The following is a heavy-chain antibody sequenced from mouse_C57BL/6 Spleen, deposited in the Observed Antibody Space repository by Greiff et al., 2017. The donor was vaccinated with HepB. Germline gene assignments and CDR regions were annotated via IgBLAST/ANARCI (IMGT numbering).Heavy chain of an antibody. Sequence: QVQLQQPGAELVKPGASVKMSCKASGYTFTSYWITWVKQRPGQGLEWIGDIYPGSGSTNYNEKFKSKATLTVDTSSSTAYMQLSSLTSEDSAVYYCARLRDYYGSGFAYWGQGTLVTVSA. CDR2: IYPGSGST. V-gene: IGHV1-55*01. J-gene: IGHJ3*01. CDR1: GYTFTSYW. CDR3: ARLRDYYGSGFAY. D-gene: IGHD1-1*01.